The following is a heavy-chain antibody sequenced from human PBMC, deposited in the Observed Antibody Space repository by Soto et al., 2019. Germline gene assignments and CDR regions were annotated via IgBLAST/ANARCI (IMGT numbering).Heavy chain of an antibody. V-gene: IGHV3-53*04. J-gene: IGHJ2*01. D-gene: IGHD2-21*02. CDR3: ARDQPRAYCGGDCYSDWYFDL. Sequence: EVQLVESGGGLVQPRGSLRLSCAVSGFTVSTNYMSWVRQAPGKGLEWVSVIYSGGSTYYADSVKGRFTISRHNSKNTLYPQMNSLRAEDTAVYYCARDQPRAYCGGDCYSDWYFDLWGRGTLVSVSS. CDR2: IYSGGST. CDR1: GFTVSTNY.